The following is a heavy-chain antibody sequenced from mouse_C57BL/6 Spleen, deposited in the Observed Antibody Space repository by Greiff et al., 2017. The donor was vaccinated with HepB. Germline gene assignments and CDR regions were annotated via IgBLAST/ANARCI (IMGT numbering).Heavy chain of an antibody. CDR2: IDPETGGT. D-gene: IGHD4-1*01. V-gene: IGHV1-15*01. CDR3: TPNWD. Sequence: QVQLKESGAELVRPGASVTLSCKASGYTFTDYEMHWVKQTPVHGLEWIGAIDPETGGTAYNQKFKGKAILTADKSSSTAYMELRSLTSEDSAVYYCTPNWDWGQGTLVTVSA. J-gene: IGHJ3*01. CDR1: GYTFTDYE.